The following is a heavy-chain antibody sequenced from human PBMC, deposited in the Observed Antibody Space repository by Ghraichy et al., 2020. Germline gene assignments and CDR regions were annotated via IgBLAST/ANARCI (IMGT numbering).Heavy chain of an antibody. CDR1: GGSISSSSYY. CDR3: ARHGGLYGDYESWFDP. V-gene: IGHV4-39*01. CDR2: IYYSGST. Sequence: LNISCTVSGGSISSSSYYWGWIRQPPGKGLEWIGSIYYSGSTYYNPSLKSRVTISVDTSKNQFSLKLSSVTAADTAVYYCARHGGLYGDYESWFDPWGQGTLVTVSS. D-gene: IGHD4-17*01. J-gene: IGHJ5*02.